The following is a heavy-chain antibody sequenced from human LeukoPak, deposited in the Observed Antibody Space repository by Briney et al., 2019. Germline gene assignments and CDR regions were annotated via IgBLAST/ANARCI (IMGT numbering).Heavy chain of an antibody. J-gene: IGHJ4*02. CDR2: INPNSGGT. CDR1: GYTFTGYY. CDR3: ARSGYSSSWPFDY. D-gene: IGHD6-13*01. V-gene: IGHV1-2*06. Sequence: ASVKVSCKASGYTFTGYYMHWVRQAPGRGLEWMGRINPNSGGTNYAQKFQGRVTMTRDTSISTAYMELSRLRSDDTAVYYCARSGYSSSWPFDYWGQGTLVTVSS.